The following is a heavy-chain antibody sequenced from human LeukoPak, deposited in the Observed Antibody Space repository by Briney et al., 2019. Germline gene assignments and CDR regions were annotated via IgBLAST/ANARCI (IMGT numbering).Heavy chain of an antibody. D-gene: IGHD2-15*01. CDR3: AREEYQVLLD. J-gene: IGHJ4*02. Sequence: HPGGSLRLSCATPGFSFSRYEMNWVRQAPGKGLEWVAYIDSRSSTIYYADSMKGRFTISRDNAKNSLYLQMNSLRVGDTAIYYCAREEYQVLLDWGQGILVTVAS. CDR1: GFSFSRYE. V-gene: IGHV3-48*03. CDR2: IDSRSSTI.